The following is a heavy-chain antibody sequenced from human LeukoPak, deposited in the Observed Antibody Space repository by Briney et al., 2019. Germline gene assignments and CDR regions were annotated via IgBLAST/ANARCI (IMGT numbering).Heavy chain of an antibody. Sequence: GRSLRLSCAASGFTFSSCGMHWVRQAPGKGLEWVAVISYDGSNKYYADSVKGRFTISRDNSKNTLYLQMNSLRAEDTAVYYCAKLPSRYSSSWYHYWGQGTLVTVSS. V-gene: IGHV3-30*18. J-gene: IGHJ4*02. D-gene: IGHD6-13*01. CDR1: GFTFSSCG. CDR3: AKLPSRYSSSWYHY. CDR2: ISYDGSNK.